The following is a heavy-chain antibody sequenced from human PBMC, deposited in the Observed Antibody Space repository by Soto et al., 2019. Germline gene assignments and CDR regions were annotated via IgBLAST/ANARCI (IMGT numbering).Heavy chain of an antibody. D-gene: IGHD3-22*01. CDR1: GVSLNSGDYF. J-gene: IGHJ3*02. CDR2: ISYSGRT. CDR3: ARWTYLYDSSNIQYGGFDT. V-gene: IGHV4-31*03. Sequence: PSETLSLTCTVSGVSLNSGDYFWSWVRQLPGKGLEWIGYISYSGRTFYSPIMNSRTSISADTSQNHFSLTMTSVIAADTAVYFCARWTYLYDSSNIQYGGFDTWGQGTKVTVSS.